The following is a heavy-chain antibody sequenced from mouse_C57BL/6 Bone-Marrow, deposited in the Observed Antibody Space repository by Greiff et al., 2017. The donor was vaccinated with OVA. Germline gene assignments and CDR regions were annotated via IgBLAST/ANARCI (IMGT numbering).Heavy chain of an antibody. D-gene: IGHD1-1*01. Sequence: VQLQQSGPELVKPGASVKISCKASGYAFSSSWMNWVKQRPGKGLEWIGRIYPGDGDTNYNGKFKGKATLTADKSSSTAYMQLSSLTSEYSAVYFCARYYYARPPYAMDYWGQGTSVTVSS. J-gene: IGHJ4*01. CDR3: ARYYYARPPYAMDY. CDR1: GYAFSSSW. V-gene: IGHV1-82*01. CDR2: IYPGDGDT.